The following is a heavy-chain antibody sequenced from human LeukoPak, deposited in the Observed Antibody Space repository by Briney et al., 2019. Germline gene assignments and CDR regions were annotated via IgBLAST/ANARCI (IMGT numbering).Heavy chain of an antibody. CDR2: VYYSGST. CDR1: GGSISSSGYY. V-gene: IGHV4-39*01. CDR3: ARLPGTNWMGEYYFDY. J-gene: IGHJ4*02. D-gene: IGHD1-20*01. Sequence: SETLSLTCTVSGGSISSSGYYWGWIRQPPGKGLEWIGRVYYSGSTYYNPSLKSRVTISVGTSKNQFSLKLSSVTAADTAVYYCARLPGTNWMGEYYFDYWGQGTLVTVSS.